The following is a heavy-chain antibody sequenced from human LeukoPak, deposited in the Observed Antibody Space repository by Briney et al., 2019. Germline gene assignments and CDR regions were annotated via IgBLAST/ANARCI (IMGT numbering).Heavy chain of an antibody. Sequence: PGGSLRLSCAASGFTFSNYGMRWVRQAPGKGLEWVSGISDSGGSTKYEVSVKGRFTISGDNYKDTLYLQMNSLRAEDTAVYYCAKIGRRYDFWTGYYEEEVDYMDVWGKGTTVTVSS. J-gene: IGHJ6*03. CDR3: AKIGRRYDFWTGYYEEEVDYMDV. CDR2: ISDSGGST. V-gene: IGHV3-23*02. CDR1: GFTFSNYG. D-gene: IGHD3-3*01.